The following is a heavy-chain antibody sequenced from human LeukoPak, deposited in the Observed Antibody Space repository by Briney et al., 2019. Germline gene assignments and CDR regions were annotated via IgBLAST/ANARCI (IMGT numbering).Heavy chain of an antibody. CDR3: ARCRIYSGYDSFDY. Sequence: ASVKVSCKASGYTFTGYYMHWVRQAPEQGLEWMGWINPNSGGTNYAQKFQGRVTMTRDTSISTAYMELSRLRSDDTAVYYCARCRIYSGYDSFDYWGQGTLVTVSS. CDR1: GYTFTGYY. D-gene: IGHD5-12*01. V-gene: IGHV1-2*02. CDR2: INPNSGGT. J-gene: IGHJ4*02.